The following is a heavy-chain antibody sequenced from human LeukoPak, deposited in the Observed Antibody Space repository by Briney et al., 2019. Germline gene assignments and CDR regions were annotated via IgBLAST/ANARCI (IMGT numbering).Heavy chain of an antibody. CDR3: ARPYCSSKTCKRWFDP. CDR2: VNPSSGNS. V-gene: IGHV1-8*03. Sequence: ASVMVSCKASGYTFNTYDIHRVRQAAGQGLEWMGWVNPSSGNSGYEQKFQGRVTITMNTSITTAYLGLDNLTSEDTAVYYCARPYCSSKTCKRWFDPWGQGTLVAVSA. D-gene: IGHD2-2*01. J-gene: IGHJ5*02. CDR1: GYTFNTYD.